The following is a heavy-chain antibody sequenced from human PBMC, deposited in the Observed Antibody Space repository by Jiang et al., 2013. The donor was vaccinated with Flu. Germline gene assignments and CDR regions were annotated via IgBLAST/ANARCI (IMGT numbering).Heavy chain of an antibody. D-gene: IGHD3-22*01. J-gene: IGHJ4*02. CDR2: IYYSGST. Sequence: IRQPPGKGLEWIGSIYYSGSTYYNPSLKSRVTISVDTSKNQFSLKLSSVTAADTAVYYCARQRGDYDSSGTVDYWGQGTLVTVSS. CDR3: ARQRGDYDSSGTVDY. V-gene: IGHV4-39*01.